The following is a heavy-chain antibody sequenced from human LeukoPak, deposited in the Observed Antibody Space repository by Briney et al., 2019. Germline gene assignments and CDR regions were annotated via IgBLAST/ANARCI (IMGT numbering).Heavy chain of an antibody. J-gene: IGHJ3*02. V-gene: IGHV3-30-3*01. D-gene: IGHD2-21*01. CDR1: GFTFSTYF. CDR3: ARERQDTILHSGAFDI. CDR2: IASDESHT. Sequence: KPGGSLRLSCAASGFTFSTYFMHWVRQAPGKGLEWVADIASDESHTFYVESVKGRFTISRDNSKNTLYLQMNSLRAEDTAVYFCARERQDTILHSGAFDIWGQGTMVTVSS.